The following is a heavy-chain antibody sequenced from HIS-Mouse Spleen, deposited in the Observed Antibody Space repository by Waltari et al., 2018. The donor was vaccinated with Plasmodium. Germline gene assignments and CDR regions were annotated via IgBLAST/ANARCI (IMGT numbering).Heavy chain of an antibody. CDR1: GFTFSSYG. Sequence: QVQLVESGGGVVQPGRSLRLSCAASGFTFSSYGMHWVRQAPGQGLEWWAVISDDGSNKYYADSVKGRFTISRDNSKNTLYLQMNSLRAEDTAVYYCAKDRRSSSWYVDYWGQGTLVTVSS. CDR3: AKDRRSSSWYVDY. J-gene: IGHJ4*02. D-gene: IGHD6-13*01. V-gene: IGHV3-30*18. CDR2: ISDDGSNK.